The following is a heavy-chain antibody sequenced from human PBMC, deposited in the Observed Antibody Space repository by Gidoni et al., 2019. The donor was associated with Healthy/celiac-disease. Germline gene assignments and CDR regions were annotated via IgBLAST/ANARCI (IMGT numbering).Heavy chain of an antibody. V-gene: IGHV1-18*01. Sequence: QVQLVQSGAEVKKPGASVKVSCKASGYTFTSYGISWVRQAPGQGLEWMGWISAYNGNTNYAQKLQGRVTMTTVTSTSTAYMELRSLRSDDTAVYYCARRQLRLNYYYGMDVWGQGTTVTVSS. CDR2: ISAYNGNT. J-gene: IGHJ6*02. D-gene: IGHD3-3*01. CDR1: GYTFTSYG. CDR3: ARRQLRLNYYYGMDV.